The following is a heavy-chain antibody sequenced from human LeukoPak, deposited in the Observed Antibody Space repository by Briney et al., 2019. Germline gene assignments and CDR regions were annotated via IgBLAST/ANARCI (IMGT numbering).Heavy chain of an antibody. D-gene: IGHD6-19*01. V-gene: IGHV3-30*18. Sequence: GRSLRLSCAASGFTFSSYGMHWVRQAPGKGLEWVAVISYDGSNKYYADSVKGRFTISRDNSKNTLYLQMNSLRAEDTAVYYCAKDISDGYSSGDFDYWGQGTLVTVSS. CDR3: AKDISDGYSSGDFDY. J-gene: IGHJ4*02. CDR2: ISYDGSNK. CDR1: GFTFSSYG.